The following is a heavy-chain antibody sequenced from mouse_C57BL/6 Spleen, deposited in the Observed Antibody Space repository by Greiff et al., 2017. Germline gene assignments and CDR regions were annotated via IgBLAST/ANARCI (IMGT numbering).Heavy chain of an antibody. Sequence: QVQLKESGPGLVAPSQSLSITCTVSGFSLTSYGVSWVRQPPGKGLEWLGVIWGDGSTNYHSALISRLSISKDNSKGQVFLKLSSLQADDTATYYCAKIAGPFAYWGQGTLVTVSA. CDR1: GFSLTSYG. CDR2: IWGDGST. D-gene: IGHD1-1*01. CDR3: AKIAGPFAY. V-gene: IGHV2-3*01. J-gene: IGHJ3*01.